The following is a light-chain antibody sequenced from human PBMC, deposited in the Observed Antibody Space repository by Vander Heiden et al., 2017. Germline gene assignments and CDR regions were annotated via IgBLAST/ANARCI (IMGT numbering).Light chain of an antibody. CDR2: GAS. V-gene: IGKV3-20*01. CDR3: QHYGSSWT. J-gene: IGKJ1*01. Sequence: ALTQSPGTLSLSPGERATLSCRASQSVSSSYLAWYQKQPGQAPSLLNDGASSRATGLPGRFSGSGSGADFTLTSSRLEPEDFAVYYCQHYGSSWTFGQGTKVEIK. CDR1: QSVSSSY.